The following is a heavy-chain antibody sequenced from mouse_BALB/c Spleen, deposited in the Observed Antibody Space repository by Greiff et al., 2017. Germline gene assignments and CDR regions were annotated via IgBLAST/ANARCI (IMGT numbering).Heavy chain of an antibody. CDR2: INSNGGST. Sequence: EVKLMESGGGLVKLGGSLKLSCAASGFTFSSYYMSWVRQTPEKRLELVAAINSNGGSTYYPDTVKGRFTISRDNAKNTLYLQMSSLKSEDTALYYCARHDYDGYYHAMDYWGQGTSVTVSS. D-gene: IGHD2-3*01. CDR1: GFTFSSYY. CDR3: ARHDYDGYYHAMDY. V-gene: IGHV5-6-2*01. J-gene: IGHJ4*01.